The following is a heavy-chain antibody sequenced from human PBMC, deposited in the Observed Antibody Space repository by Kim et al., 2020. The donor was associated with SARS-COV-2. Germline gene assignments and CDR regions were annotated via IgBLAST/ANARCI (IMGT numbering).Heavy chain of an antibody. CDR3: ATSGSGSYYYYGMDV. J-gene: IGHJ6*02. D-gene: IGHD3-10*01. V-gene: IGHV3-30*02. Sequence: ADSVKGLFTISRDNAKNPMYLQMNGLRAEDTAVYYCATSGSGSYYYYGMDVWGQGTTVTVSS.